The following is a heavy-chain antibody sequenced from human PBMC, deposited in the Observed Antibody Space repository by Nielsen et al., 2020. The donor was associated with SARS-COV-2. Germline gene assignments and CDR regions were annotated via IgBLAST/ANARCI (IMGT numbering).Heavy chain of an antibody. CDR2: INPNSGGT. J-gene: IGHJ6*02. D-gene: IGHD6-19*01. Sequence: ASVKVSCKASGYTFTGYYMHWVRQAPGQGLEWMGWINPNSGGTNYAQKFQGRVTMTRDTSISTAYMELSRLRSDDTAVYYCARERRVAVARGYYYYYGMDVWGQGTTVTVSS. CDR1: GYTFTGYY. CDR3: ARERRVAVARGYYYYYGMDV. V-gene: IGHV1-2*02.